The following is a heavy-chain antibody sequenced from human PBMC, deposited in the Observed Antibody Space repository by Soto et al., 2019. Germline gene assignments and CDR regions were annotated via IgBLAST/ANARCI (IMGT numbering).Heavy chain of an antibody. CDR2: INAGNGNT. J-gene: IGHJ4*02. CDR1: RFTFTDYA. CDR3: ARDCITTTCHDYFDY. V-gene: IGHV1-3*01. D-gene: IGHD3-10*01. Sequence: GASVKVSCKASRFTFTDYAIHWIRQAPGQRLEWMGWINAGNGNTKYSQNFQGRLTITRDTSASAAYMELRSLRSEDTAIYFCARDCITTTCHDYFDYWGQETLVTVSS.